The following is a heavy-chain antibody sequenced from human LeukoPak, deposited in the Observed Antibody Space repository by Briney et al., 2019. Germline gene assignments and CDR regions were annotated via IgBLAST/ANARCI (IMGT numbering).Heavy chain of an antibody. D-gene: IGHD4-17*01. V-gene: IGHV3-11*01. CDR2: ISSSGSTI. Sequence: GGSLRLSCAASGFTFSDYCMSWIRQAPGKGLEWVSYISSSGSTIYYADSVKGRFTISRDNAKNSLYLQMNSLRAEDTAVYYCASNRYGDYVSLVYFQHWGQGTLVTVSS. CDR1: GFTFSDYC. CDR3: ASNRYGDYVSLVYFQH. J-gene: IGHJ1*01.